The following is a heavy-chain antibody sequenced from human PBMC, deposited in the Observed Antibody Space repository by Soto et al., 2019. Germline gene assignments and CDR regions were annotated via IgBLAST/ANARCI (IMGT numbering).Heavy chain of an antibody. V-gene: IGHV4-31*03. CDR1: GGSISSGGYY. J-gene: IGHJ4*02. D-gene: IGHD4-17*01. CDR2: IYYSGSA. Sequence: SETLSLTCTVSGGSISSGGYYWSWIRQHPGKGLEWIGYIYYSGSAYYNPSLKSRVTISVDTSKNQFSLRLSSVTAADTAVYYCARDSYGDYALDYWGQGTLVTVSS. CDR3: ARDSYGDYALDY.